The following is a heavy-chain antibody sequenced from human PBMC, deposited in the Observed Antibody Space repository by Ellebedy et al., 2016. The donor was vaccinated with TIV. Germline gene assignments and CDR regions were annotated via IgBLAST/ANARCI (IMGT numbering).Heavy chain of an antibody. CDR2: INPSGGGP. Sequence: AASVKVSCKASGYTFTTYYIHWVRQAPGQGLEWMGIINPSGGGPIYAQKLQGRVTMTRDTSTSTIYMELSSLTSEDTAVYYCARAHYGSGSYSHFDSWGQGTLVTVSS. CDR3: ARAHYGSGSYSHFDS. CDR1: GYTFTTYY. V-gene: IGHV1-46*01. J-gene: IGHJ4*02. D-gene: IGHD3-10*01.